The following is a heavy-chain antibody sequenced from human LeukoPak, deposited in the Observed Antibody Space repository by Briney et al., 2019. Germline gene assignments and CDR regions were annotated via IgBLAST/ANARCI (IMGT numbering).Heavy chain of an antibody. J-gene: IGHJ4*02. CDR1: GGSISSYF. CDR3: ARDAKYYYGSRTYFFFEY. Sequence: PSETLSLTCSVSGGSISSYFLSWIRQPPGKGLEWIGSIYHSGNTYYNPSLKSRVTMSIDTSKNQFSLKLSSVTAADTATYYCARDAKYYYGSRTYFFFEYWGQGTLLTVSS. D-gene: IGHD3-10*01. V-gene: IGHV4-59*12. CDR2: IYHSGNT.